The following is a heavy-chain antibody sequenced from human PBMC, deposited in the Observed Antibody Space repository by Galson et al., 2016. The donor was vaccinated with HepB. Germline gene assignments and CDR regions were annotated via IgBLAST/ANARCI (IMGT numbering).Heavy chain of an antibody. CDR2: INTNTGNP. J-gene: IGHJ2*01. Sequence: SVKVSCKASGYSFTTYTMNWVRQAPGQGLERMGWINTNTGNPTYAQGFTGRFVFSLDTSVSTAYLQLSSLKSEDTAVYYCARDPSVRLLRHFDHWGRGTLVTVSS. D-gene: IGHD6-25*01. CDR1: GYSFTTYT. CDR3: ARDPSVRLLRHFDH. V-gene: IGHV7-4-1*02.